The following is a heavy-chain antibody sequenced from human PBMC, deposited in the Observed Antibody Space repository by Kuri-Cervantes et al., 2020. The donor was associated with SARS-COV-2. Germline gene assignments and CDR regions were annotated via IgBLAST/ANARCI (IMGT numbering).Heavy chain of an antibody. CDR2: IYTSGST. Sequence: GSLRLSCTVSGGSISSYYWSWIRQPAGKGLEWIGRIYTSGSTNYNPSLKSRVTMSVDTSKNQFSLKLSSVTAADTAVYYCARLTSGFDLYSSGWYYFDYWGQGTLVTVSS. V-gene: IGHV4-4*07. CDR3: ARLTSGFDLYSSGWYYFDY. J-gene: IGHJ4*02. D-gene: IGHD6-19*01. CDR1: GGSISSYY.